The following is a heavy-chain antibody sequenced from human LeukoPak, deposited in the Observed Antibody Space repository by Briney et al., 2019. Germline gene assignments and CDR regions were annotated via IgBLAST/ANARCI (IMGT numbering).Heavy chain of an antibody. CDR2: IYHSGST. Sequence: SETLSLTCSVSGGSISSGGYSWSWIRQPPGKGLEWIGYIYHSGSTYYNPSLKSRVTISVDRSKNQFSLKLSSVTAADTAVYYCARASGSYYYYGMDVWGQGTTVTVSS. J-gene: IGHJ6*02. CDR1: GGSISSGGYS. D-gene: IGHD2-15*01. V-gene: IGHV4-30-2*01. CDR3: ARASGSYYYYGMDV.